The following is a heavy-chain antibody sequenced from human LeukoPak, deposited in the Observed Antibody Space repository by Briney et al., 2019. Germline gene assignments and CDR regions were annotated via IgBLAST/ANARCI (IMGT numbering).Heavy chain of an antibody. CDR1: GFTFSNSW. Sequence: GGPLRLSCAASGFTFSNSWMHWVRQAPGKGLVWVSRSNPDGSTTTYADSVQGRFTISRDNAKNTLYLQMNSLRAEDTAVYFCARGVNGNSDYWGQGTLVTVSS. D-gene: IGHD2-8*01. J-gene: IGHJ4*02. V-gene: IGHV3-74*01. CDR2: SNPDGSTT. CDR3: ARGVNGNSDY.